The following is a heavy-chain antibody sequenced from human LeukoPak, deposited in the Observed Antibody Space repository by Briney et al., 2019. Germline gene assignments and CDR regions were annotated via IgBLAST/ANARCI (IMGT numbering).Heavy chain of an antibody. D-gene: IGHD3-3*01. V-gene: IGHV3-23*01. CDR2: ISGSGGST. J-gene: IGHJ3*02. Sequence: PGGSLRLSCAASGFTFSSYAMSWVRQAPGKGLEWVSAISGSGGSTYYADSVKGRFTISRDNSKNTLYLQMNSLRAEDTAVYHCAKDIKVILEWLFGAFDIWGQGTMVTVSS. CDR1: GFTFSSYA. CDR3: AKDIKVILEWLFGAFDI.